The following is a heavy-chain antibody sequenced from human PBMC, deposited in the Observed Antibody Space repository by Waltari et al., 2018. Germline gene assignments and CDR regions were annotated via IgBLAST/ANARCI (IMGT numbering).Heavy chain of an antibody. CDR1: GYSFLNHC. CDR3: ARGLYDYSRYYLDI. CDR2: IRVYSGNT. Sequence: QLVQSGNEVKVPGASVKVSCEASGYSFLNHCISWVRHVPGQGLEWMGWIRVYSGNTDSSQKFQGRLTLTADTSTSTAYLELRSLRSDDTAVYFCARGLYDYSRYYLDIWGRGTLVTVSS. J-gene: IGHJ2*01. V-gene: IGHV1-18*04. D-gene: IGHD3-16*01.